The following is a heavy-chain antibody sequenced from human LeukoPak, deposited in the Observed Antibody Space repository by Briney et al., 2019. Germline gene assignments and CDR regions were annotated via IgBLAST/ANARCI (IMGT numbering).Heavy chain of an antibody. J-gene: IGHJ4*02. CDR2: ISGSGGST. CDR1: GFTFSSYA. D-gene: IGHD3-10*01. V-gene: IGHV3-23*01. CDR3: AKGRGRQGRVYFDY. Sequence: PGGSLRLSCAASGFTFSSYAMSWVRQAPGKGLEWVSAISGSGGSTYYADFVKGRFTISRDNSKNTLYLQMNSLRAEDTAVYYCAKGRGRQGRVYFDYWGQGTLVTVSS.